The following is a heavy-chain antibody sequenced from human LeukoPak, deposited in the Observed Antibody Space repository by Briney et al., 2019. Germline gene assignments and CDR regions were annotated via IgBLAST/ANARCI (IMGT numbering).Heavy chain of an antibody. D-gene: IGHD3-3*01. V-gene: IGHV4-39*01. J-gene: IGHJ6*03. CDR3: ARQISDYYYYYIDV. Sequence: SETLSLTCTVSGGSISSSHNYGGGIGHPPGKGLEGIGTIYYSGTTYYNPSLESRVTISEDTTKNQFSLTLRSVTAADTAVYYCARQISDYYYYYIDVWGKGTTVTVSS. CDR1: GGSISSSHNY. CDR2: IYYSGTT.